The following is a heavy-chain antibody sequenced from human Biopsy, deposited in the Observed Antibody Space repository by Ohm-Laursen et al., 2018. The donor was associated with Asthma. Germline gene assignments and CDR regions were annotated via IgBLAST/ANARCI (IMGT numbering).Heavy chain of an antibody. V-gene: IGHV1-69*10. J-gene: IGHJ3*02. Sequence: GASVKVSCKASGGTFSSDAISWVRQAPGQGLEWMGGIIPIFGIANYAQKFQGRVTITADKSTSTAYMELSSLRSEDTAVYYCARDHDDSGTRNVFHIWGQGTLVTVSS. D-gene: IGHD3-16*01. CDR2: IIPIFGIA. CDR1: GGTFSSDA. CDR3: ARDHDDSGTRNVFHI.